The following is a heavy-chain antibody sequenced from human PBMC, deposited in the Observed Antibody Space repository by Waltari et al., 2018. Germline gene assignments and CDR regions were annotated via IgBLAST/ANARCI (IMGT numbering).Heavy chain of an antibody. J-gene: IGHJ4*02. V-gene: IGHV4-59*01. CDR1: GGSISSYY. CDR3: ARGPGDSSGYYRYYFDY. CDR2: IYYSGST. D-gene: IGHD3-22*01. Sequence: QVQLQESGPGLVKPSETLSLTCTVSGGSISSYYWSWIRQPPGKGLEWIGYIYYSGSTNYNPSLKSRVTISVDTSKNQCSLKLSSVTAADTAMYYCARGPGDSSGYYRYYFDYWGQGTLVTVSS.